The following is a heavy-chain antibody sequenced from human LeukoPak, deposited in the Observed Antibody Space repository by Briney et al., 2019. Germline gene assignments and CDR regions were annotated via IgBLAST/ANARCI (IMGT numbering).Heavy chain of an antibody. Sequence: GASVKVSCKASGYTFTDYYMHWVRQAPGQGLEWMGRINPSSGGANYAQQFQGRVTMTRDTSITTAYMEVVRLTSDDTAVYYCARGSGYGDSPGLDWGQGTLVTVSS. D-gene: IGHD4-17*01. CDR3: ARGSGYGDSPGLD. V-gene: IGHV1-2*06. CDR2: INPSSGGA. CDR1: GYTFTDYY. J-gene: IGHJ4*02.